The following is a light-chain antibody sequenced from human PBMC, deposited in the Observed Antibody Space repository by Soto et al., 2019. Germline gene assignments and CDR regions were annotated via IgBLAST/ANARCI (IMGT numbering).Light chain of an antibody. Sequence: EIVLTQSPGTLSLSPGERATLSCRASQSVSSSYLAWYQQTPCQAPRLLLYGASSRATGIPDRLSRSGSGTHLTLTIRTLEPEDVTVYYCPQYGRSPYPFGQGTRPDIK. J-gene: IGKJ5*01. CDR3: PQYGRSPYP. CDR1: QSVSSSY. V-gene: IGKV3-20*01. CDR2: GAS.